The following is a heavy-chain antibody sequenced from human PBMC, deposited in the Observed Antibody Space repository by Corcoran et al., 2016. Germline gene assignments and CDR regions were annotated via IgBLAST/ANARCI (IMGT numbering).Heavy chain of an antibody. V-gene: IGHV1-69*06. CDR3: ARGNDYSNYGGPPGYYYGMDV. D-gene: IGHD4-4*01. Sequence: QVQLVQSGAEVKKPGSSVKVSCKASGGTFSSYAISWVRQAPGQGLEWMGGIIPIFGTANYAQKFQGRVTITADKSTSTAYMELSSLRSEDTAVYYGARGNDYSNYGGPPGYYYGMDVWGQGTTVTVSS. CDR1: GGTFSSYA. CDR2: IIPIFGTA. J-gene: IGHJ6*02.